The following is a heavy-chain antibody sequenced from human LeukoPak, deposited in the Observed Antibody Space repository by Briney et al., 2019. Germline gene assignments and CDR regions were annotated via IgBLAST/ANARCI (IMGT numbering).Heavy chain of an antibody. J-gene: IGHJ4*02. CDR3: ARASVTAAPSSFDY. CDR2: IWYDGSNR. V-gene: IGHV3-33*01. D-gene: IGHD2-2*01. Sequence: GKSLTLSCAPSGFTFSIYRMHGVRQAPGKGLEWGAVIWYDGSNRYYEDSVTGRFTVSRENYKTKLDFPLNRMRADDTAVYYCARASVTAAPSSFDYWGQETLVTVSS. CDR1: GFTFSIYR.